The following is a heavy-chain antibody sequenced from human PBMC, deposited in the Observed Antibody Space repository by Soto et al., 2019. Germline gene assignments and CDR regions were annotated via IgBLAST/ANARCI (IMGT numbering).Heavy chain of an antibody. CDR1: GGSISSYY. CDR2: IYYSGST. J-gene: IGHJ4*02. Sequence: SETLSLTCTVSGGSISSYYWSWIRRPPGKGLEWIGYIYYSGSTNYNPSLKSRVTISVDTSKNQFSLKLSSVTAADTAVYYCARGHVVPAHAYWGQGTLVTVSS. CDR3: ARGHVVPAHAY. D-gene: IGHD2-2*01. V-gene: IGHV4-59*01.